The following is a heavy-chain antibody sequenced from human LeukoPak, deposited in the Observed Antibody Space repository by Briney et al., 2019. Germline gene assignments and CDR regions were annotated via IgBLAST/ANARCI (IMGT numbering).Heavy chain of an antibody. Sequence: PGGSLRLSCAASGFTVSSNYMRWVRQAPGKGLEWVSVIYSGGYTDYADSVKGRFTISRDNSKNTLYLQMNSLRAEDTAVYYCASKGGNDWEYFFDYWGQGTLVTVSS. D-gene: IGHD1-1*01. J-gene: IGHJ4*02. CDR1: GFTVSSNY. V-gene: IGHV3-53*01. CDR2: IYSGGYT. CDR3: ASKGGNDWEYFFDY.